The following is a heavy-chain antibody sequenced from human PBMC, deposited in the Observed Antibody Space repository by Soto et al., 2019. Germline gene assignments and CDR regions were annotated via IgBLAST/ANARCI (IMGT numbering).Heavy chain of an antibody. J-gene: IGHJ4*02. CDR2: ISYDGSNK. V-gene: IGHV3-30*18. CDR1: GFTFSSYG. CDR3: AKQSPQQLVPSYFDY. Sequence: GGSLRLSCAASGFTFSSYGMHWVRQAPGKGLEWVAVISYDGSNKYYADSMKGRLTISRDNSKNTLYLQMNSLRAEDTAVYYCAKQSPQQLVPSYFDYWGQGTLVTVSS. D-gene: IGHD6-13*01.